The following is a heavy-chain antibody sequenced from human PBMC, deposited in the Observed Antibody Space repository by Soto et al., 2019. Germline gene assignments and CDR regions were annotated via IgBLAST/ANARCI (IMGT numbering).Heavy chain of an antibody. CDR2: ISSSSSYI. D-gene: IGHD6-13*01. J-gene: IGHJ4*02. V-gene: IGHV3-21*01. CDR3: ARERELYSSSWYRRGTCFDY. CDR1: GFTFSSYS. Sequence: GGSLRLSCAASGFTFSSYSMNWVRQAPGKGLEWVSSISSSSSYIYYADSVKGRFTISRDNAKNSLYLQMNSLRAEDTAVYYCARERELYSSSWYRRGTCFDYWGQGTLVTVSS.